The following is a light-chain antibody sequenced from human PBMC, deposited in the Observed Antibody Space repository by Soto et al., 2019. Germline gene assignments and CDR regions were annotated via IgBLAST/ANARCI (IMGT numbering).Light chain of an antibody. CDR3: QHYDHLPPLS. CDR2: DAS. CDR1: QDIKNY. J-gene: IGKJ4*01. Sequence: DIQMTQSPSSLSASVGDRVTITFQASQDIKNYLNWYQQKPGKAPNLLIYDASNLKTGVPSRFSGSGSGTHFTFTISRLQPEDIATYYCQHYDHLPPLSFGGGTKVEIK. V-gene: IGKV1-33*01.